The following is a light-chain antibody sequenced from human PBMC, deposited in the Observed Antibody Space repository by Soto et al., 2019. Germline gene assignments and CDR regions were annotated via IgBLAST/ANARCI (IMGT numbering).Light chain of an antibody. CDR3: SSYAGSNNWKV. CDR2: EVS. CDR1: SSDVGGYNY. J-gene: IGLJ2*01. Sequence: QSALTQPPSASGSPGQSVTISCTGTSSDVGGYNYVSWYQQHPGKAPKLMIYEVSKRPSGVPDRFSGSKSGNTASLTVSGLQAEDEADYYCSSYAGSNNWKVFGGGTQLTGL. V-gene: IGLV2-8*01.